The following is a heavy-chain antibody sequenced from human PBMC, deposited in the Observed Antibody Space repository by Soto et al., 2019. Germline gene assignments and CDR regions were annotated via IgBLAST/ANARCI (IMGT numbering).Heavy chain of an antibody. CDR1: GYTFTSYY. CDR3: ARGESAVAGNFDH. CDR2: INPSGGST. V-gene: IGHV1-46*01. D-gene: IGHD6-19*01. Sequence: QVQLVQSGAEVKKPGASVKVSCKASGYTFTSYYMHWVRQAPGQGLEWMGIINPSGGSTSYAQKFRGRVTMTRATSQSTGYRECSSLRSEDTAGYYCARGESAVAGNFDHWGRGTLVTVSS. J-gene: IGHJ4*02.